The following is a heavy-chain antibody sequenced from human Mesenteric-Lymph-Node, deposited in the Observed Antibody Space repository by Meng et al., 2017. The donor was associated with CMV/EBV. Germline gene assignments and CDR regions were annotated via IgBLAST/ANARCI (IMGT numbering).Heavy chain of an antibody. CDR1: GDSIRSTSYY. CDR2: INS. CDR3: ARVPDYDFWSGYYRRYNWFDP. J-gene: IGHJ5*02. Sequence: SETLSLTCTVSGDSIRSTSYYWGWIRQSPGKGLEWIGSINSHYNPSLKSRVTISVDTSKNQFSLKLSSVTAADTAVYYCARVPDYDFWSGYYRRYNWFDPWGQGTLVTVSS. D-gene: IGHD3-3*01. V-gene: IGHV4-39*07.